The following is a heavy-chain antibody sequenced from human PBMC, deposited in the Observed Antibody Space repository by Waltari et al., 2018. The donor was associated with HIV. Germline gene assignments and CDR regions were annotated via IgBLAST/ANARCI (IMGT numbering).Heavy chain of an antibody. Sequence: QLQLQESGPGLVKPSETLSLTCTVSGGSISSSSYYWGWIRQPPGKGLEWIGSIYYSGSTYDNPSLNSRVTISLDTSKNQFSLTLSSVTAADTAVYYCAILHNRGLQFDYWGQGTLVTVSS. J-gene: IGHJ4*02. V-gene: IGHV4-39*01. CDR1: GGSISSSSYY. CDR3: AILHNRGLQFDY. CDR2: IYYSGST. D-gene: IGHD3-16*01.